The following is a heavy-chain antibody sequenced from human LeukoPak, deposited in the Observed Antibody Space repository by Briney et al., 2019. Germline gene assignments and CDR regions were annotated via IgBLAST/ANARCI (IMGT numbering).Heavy chain of an antibody. D-gene: IGHD4-17*01. CDR2: IIPIFGTA. CDR1: GGTFSSYA. CDR3: ASSDDYGRNY. J-gene: IGHJ4*02. Sequence: EASVKVSCKASGGTFSSYAISWVRQAPGQGLEWMGGIIPIFGTANYAQKLQGRVTITADKSTSTAYMELSSLRSEDTAVYYCASSDDYGRNYWGQRTLVTVSS. V-gene: IGHV1-69*06.